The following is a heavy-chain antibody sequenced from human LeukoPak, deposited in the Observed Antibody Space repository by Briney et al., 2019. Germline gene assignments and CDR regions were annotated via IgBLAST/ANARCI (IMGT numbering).Heavy chain of an antibody. CDR2: ISYEGSNK. Sequence: PGGSLRLSCAPSGFTFSSYVMHWARQAPGRGLEWVAVISYEGSNKFYADPVKGRFTIARDNSKNPLYLQMNSLRAEDTAVYYWANDAFGYDPRACFDYWGQGTVVTVSS. CDR1: GFTFSSYV. J-gene: IGHJ4*02. CDR3: ANDAFGYDPRACFDY. D-gene: IGHD5-12*01. V-gene: IGHV3-30*18.